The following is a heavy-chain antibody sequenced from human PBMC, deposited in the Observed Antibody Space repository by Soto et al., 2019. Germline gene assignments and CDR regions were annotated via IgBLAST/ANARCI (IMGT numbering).Heavy chain of an antibody. V-gene: IGHV1-46*01. Sequence: QVQLVQSGAEVKKPGASMKISCTASGYTFSSNFIHWVRQAPGHSPEWMGLINPSDGSTTYAHSVQGRVILTKDTSTRTVYMELTSLRFEDAAVYYCARVNSGAFWYFDLWGRGTLVTVSS. D-gene: IGHD1-26*01. CDR3: ARVNSGAFWYFDL. J-gene: IGHJ2*01. CDR1: GYTFSSNF. CDR2: INPSDGST.